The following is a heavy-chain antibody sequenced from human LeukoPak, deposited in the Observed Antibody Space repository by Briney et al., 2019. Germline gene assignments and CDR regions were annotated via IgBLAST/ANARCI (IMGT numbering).Heavy chain of an antibody. D-gene: IGHD3-10*01. Sequence: GGSLRLSCAASGFIFSTYWMSWVRQAPGKGLEWVANIKQDGSEKYYVDSVKGRFTTSRDNAKNSLFLQMNSLRFEDTAVYYCARFGGPMVRNFDFWGQGTLVTVSS. CDR3: ARFGGPMVRNFDF. J-gene: IGHJ4*02. CDR1: GFIFSTYW. V-gene: IGHV3-7*01. CDR2: IKQDGSEK.